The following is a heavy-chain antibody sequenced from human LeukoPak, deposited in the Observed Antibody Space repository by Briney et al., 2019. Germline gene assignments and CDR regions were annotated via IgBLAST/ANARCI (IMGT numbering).Heavy chain of an antibody. CDR1: GGSMINYY. Sequence: SETLSLTCTMSGGSMINYYWGWIRQTPGKGLESLGYIFYSGVTDYNPSLKSRLTISIDTSKSQFSLNLNSVTAADTAVYYRARLGSQLWRYFDCWGQGTLVTVSS. V-gene: IGHV4-59*01. J-gene: IGHJ4*02. CDR3: ARLGSQLWRYFDC. D-gene: IGHD5-18*01. CDR2: IFYSGVT.